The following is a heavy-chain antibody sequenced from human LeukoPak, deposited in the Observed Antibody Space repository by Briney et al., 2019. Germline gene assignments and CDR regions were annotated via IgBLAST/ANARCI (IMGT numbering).Heavy chain of an antibody. CDR3: VREGFYFFDF. Sequence: GGSLRLSCAASGFTFTNNFMSWVRQVPGKGLEWVADIKQDGSETTYADSVRGRFTIFRDNAKDSVYLQMNSLRAEDSATYYCVREGFYFFDFWGQGTLVTVSS. CDR2: IKQDGSET. J-gene: IGHJ4*01. V-gene: IGHV3-7*01. CDR1: GFTFTNNF.